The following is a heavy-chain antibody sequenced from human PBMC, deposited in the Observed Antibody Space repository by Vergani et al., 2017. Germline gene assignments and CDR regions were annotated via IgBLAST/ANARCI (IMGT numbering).Heavy chain of an antibody. D-gene: IGHD1-1*01. CDR2: ISGSGGST. J-gene: IGHJ6*02. V-gene: IGHV3-23*01. CDR3: AKSKTGTPAYGMDV. Sequence: EVQLLESGGGLVQPGGSLRLSCAASGFTFSSYAMSWVRQAPGKGLEWVSAISGSGGSTYYADSVKGRFTISRDNSKNTLYLQMNSLRAEDKAVYYCAKSKTGTPAYGMDVWGQGTTVTVSS. CDR1: GFTFSSYA.